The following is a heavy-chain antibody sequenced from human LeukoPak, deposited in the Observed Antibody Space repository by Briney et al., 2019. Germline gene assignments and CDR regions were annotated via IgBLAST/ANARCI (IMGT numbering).Heavy chain of an antibody. D-gene: IGHD3-3*01. CDR2: IYTGGST. V-gene: IGHV4-4*07. CDR1: GGSISSYY. CDR3: ARVGYAFWSGYSNTRRSYYYMDV. Sequence: PSETLSLTCTVSGGSISSYYWSWIRQPAGKALEWIGRIYTGGSTNSNPSLKSRVTISIDTSKNQFSLKLSSVTAADTAVYYCARVGYAFWSGYSNTRRSYYYMDVWGKGTTVTVSS. J-gene: IGHJ6*03.